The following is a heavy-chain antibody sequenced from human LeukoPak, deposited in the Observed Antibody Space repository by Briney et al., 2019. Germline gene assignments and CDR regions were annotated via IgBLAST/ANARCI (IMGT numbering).Heavy chain of an antibody. Sequence: GGSLRLSCAASGFTFDDYAMHWVRQAPGKGLEWVSGISWNSGSIGYADSVKGRFTISRDNAKNSLYLQMNSLRAEDTALYYCAKDVVMGSSWYEKPNWYFDLWGRGTLVTVSS. CDR3: AKDVVMGSSWYEKPNWYFDL. J-gene: IGHJ2*01. CDR2: ISWNSGSI. V-gene: IGHV3-9*01. CDR1: GFTFDDYA. D-gene: IGHD6-13*01.